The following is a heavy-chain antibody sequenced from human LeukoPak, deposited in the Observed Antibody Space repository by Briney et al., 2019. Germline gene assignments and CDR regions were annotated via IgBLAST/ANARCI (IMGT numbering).Heavy chain of an antibody. Sequence: PGGSLRLSCAASGFTFSSYAMSWVRQAPGKGLEWVSAISGSGGSTYYADSVKGRFTISRDNSKNTLYLQMNSLRAEDTAVYHCAKVPSFEYSSSSVDYWGQGTLVTVSS. CDR1: GFTFSSYA. V-gene: IGHV3-23*01. CDR2: ISGSGGST. CDR3: AKVPSFEYSSSSVDY. J-gene: IGHJ4*02. D-gene: IGHD6-6*01.